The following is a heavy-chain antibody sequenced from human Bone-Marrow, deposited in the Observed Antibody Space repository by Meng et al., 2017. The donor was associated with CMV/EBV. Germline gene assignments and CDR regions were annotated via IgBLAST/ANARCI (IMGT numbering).Heavy chain of an antibody. V-gene: IGHV5-51*01. CDR1: GYSFTSYW. J-gene: IGHJ4*02. Sequence: GGSLRLSCKGSGYSFTSYWIGWVRQMPGKGLEWMGIIYPGDSDTRYSPSFQGQVTISADKSISTAYLQWSSLKASDTAMYYSARSYYDFWSGYYGLYYWGQGTLVTVSS. D-gene: IGHD3-3*01. CDR2: IYPGDSDT. CDR3: ARSYYDFWSGYYGLYY.